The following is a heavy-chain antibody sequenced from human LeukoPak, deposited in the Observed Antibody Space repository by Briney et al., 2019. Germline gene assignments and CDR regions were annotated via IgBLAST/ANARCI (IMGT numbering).Heavy chain of an antibody. CDR1: GFTFSSYS. J-gene: IGHJ4*02. CDR3: ARNEDYSDSTGYYSTFYLDS. CDR2: ISSSSSYI. Sequence: GGSLRLSCAASGFTFSSYSMNWVRQAPGKGLEWVSSISSSSSYIYYADSVKGRFTISRDNAKNALYLQMKSLRAEDTAVYYCARNEDYSDSTGYYSTFYLDSWGQGTLVTVSS. V-gene: IGHV3-21*01. D-gene: IGHD3-22*01.